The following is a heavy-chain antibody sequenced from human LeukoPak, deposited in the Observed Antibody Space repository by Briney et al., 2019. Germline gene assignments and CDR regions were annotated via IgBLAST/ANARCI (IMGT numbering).Heavy chain of an antibody. Sequence: ASVKVSCKGSGYTFTGSYMDWVRQAPGQGLEWMGRINPNSGGTNYAQKFQGRVTMTRDTSITTAYMELSRLRSDDTAVYYCASGYSSSSGFDYWGQGTLVTVSS. J-gene: IGHJ4*02. V-gene: IGHV1-2*06. CDR1: GYTFTGSY. D-gene: IGHD6-6*01. CDR3: ASGYSSSSGFDY. CDR2: INPNSGGT.